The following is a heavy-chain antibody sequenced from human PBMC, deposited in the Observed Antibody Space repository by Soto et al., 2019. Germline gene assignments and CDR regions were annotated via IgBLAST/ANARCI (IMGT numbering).Heavy chain of an antibody. V-gene: IGHV1-58*02. D-gene: IGHD3-16*01. CDR3: AASVRELHSYDYIWGSWGGYYMDV. Sequence: SVKVSCKASGFTFTSSAMQWVRQARGQRLEWIGWIVVGSGNTNYAQKFQERVTITRDMSTSTAYMELSSLRSEDTAVYYCAASVRELHSYDYIWGSWGGYYMDVWG. J-gene: IGHJ6*03. CDR2: IVVGSGNT. CDR1: GFTFTSSA.